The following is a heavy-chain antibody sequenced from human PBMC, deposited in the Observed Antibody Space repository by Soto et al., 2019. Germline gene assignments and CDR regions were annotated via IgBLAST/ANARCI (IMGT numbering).Heavy chain of an antibody. Sequence: SETLSLTCSVPSDSISTTTYYGGWIRQPPGKGLEWIGSISNNGRSFYNPSLQSRVTMSVDASKNQFLLKLKSVTAADTAVYYCVRSTRAVAGRPDWFDPWGQGTLVTVSS. CDR1: SDSISTTTYY. J-gene: IGHJ5*01. CDR3: VRSTRAVAGRPDWFDP. V-gene: IGHV4-39*01. CDR2: ISNNGRS. D-gene: IGHD6-19*01.